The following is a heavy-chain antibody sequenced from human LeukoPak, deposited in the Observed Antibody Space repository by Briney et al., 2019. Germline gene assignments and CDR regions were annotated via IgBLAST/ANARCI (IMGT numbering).Heavy chain of an antibody. V-gene: IGHV4-34*01. CDR1: GGSFSGYY. Sequence: SETLSLTCAVSGGSFSGYYWSWVRQPPGKGLEWIGEINHSGSTNYNPSLKSRVTISVDTSKNQFSLKLSSVTAADTAVYYCARVAFLRKAFDIWGQGTMVTVSS. J-gene: IGHJ3*02. D-gene: IGHD2-21*01. CDR2: INHSGST. CDR3: ARVAFLRKAFDI.